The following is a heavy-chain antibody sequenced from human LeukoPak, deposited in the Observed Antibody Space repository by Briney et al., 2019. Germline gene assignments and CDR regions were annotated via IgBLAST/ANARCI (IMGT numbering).Heavy chain of an antibody. CDR3: ARYYYGSGDC. CDR2: INHSGST. CDR1: GGSFSGYY. D-gene: IGHD3-10*01. V-gene: IGHV4-34*01. Sequence: PSETLSLTCAVYGGSFSGYYWSWIRQPPGKGLEWIGEINHSGSTNYSPSLKSRVTISVDTSKNQFSLKLSSVTAADTAVYYCARYYYGSGDCWGQGTLVTVSS. J-gene: IGHJ4*02.